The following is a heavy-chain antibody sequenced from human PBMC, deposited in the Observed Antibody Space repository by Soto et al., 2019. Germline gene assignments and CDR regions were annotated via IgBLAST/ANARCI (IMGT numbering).Heavy chain of an antibody. J-gene: IGHJ4*02. D-gene: IGHD4-17*01. CDR2: IDWDDDK. Sequence: SGPTLVNPTQTLTLTCTFSGFSLSTSGMCVSWIRQPPGKALEWLARIDWDDDKYYSTSLKTRLTISKDTSKNQVVLTMTNMDPVDTATYYCARMGIYGDYLGYFAYWGQGTLVTVSS. CDR3: ARMGIYGDYLGYFAY. CDR1: GFSLSTSGMC. V-gene: IGHV2-70*11.